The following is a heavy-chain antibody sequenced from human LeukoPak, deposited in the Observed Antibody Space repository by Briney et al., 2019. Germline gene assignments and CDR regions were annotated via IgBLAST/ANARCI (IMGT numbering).Heavy chain of an antibody. D-gene: IGHD4-17*01. J-gene: IGHJ4*02. V-gene: IGHV4-39*07. CDR1: GGSISSSSYY. Sequence: SETLSLTCTVSGGSISSSSYYWGWIRQPPGKGLEWIGSIYYSGSTYYNPSLKSRVTISVDTSKNQFSLKLSSVTAADTAVYYCARVTGRGDLDYWGQGTLVTVSS. CDR3: ARVTGRGDLDY. CDR2: IYYSGST.